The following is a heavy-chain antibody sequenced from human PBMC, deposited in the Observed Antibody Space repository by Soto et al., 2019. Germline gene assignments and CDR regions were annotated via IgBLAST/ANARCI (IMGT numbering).Heavy chain of an antibody. J-gene: IGHJ6*02. CDR1: GFTFSNAW. CDR2: IKSKTDGGTT. Sequence: GGSLRLSCAASGFTFSNAWMNWVRQAPGKGLEWVGRIKSKTDGGTTDYAAPVKGRFTISRDDSKNTLYLQMNSLKTEDTAVYYCTGYSGYDYYYYGMDVWGQGTTVTVSS. V-gene: IGHV3-15*07. D-gene: IGHD5-12*01. CDR3: TGYSGYDYYYYGMDV.